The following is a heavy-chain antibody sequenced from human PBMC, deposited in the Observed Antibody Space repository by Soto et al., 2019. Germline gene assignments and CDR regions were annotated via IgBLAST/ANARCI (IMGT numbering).Heavy chain of an antibody. CDR3: ARLQGELWFGVVPDYYYHNHMAV. V-gene: IGHV5-51*01. CDR2: IYPGDSDT. D-gene: IGHD3-10*01. J-gene: IGHJ6*04. Sequence: PGESLKISCKGSGYSFTSYWIGWVRQMPGKGLEWMGIIYPGDSDTRYSPSFQGQVTISADKSISTAYLQWSSLKASDTAMYYWARLQGELWFGVVPDYYYHNHMAVWGKGTTVTVAS. CDR1: GYSFTSYW.